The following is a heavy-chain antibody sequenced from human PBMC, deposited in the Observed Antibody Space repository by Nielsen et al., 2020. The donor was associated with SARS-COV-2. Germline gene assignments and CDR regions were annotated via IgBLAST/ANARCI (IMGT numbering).Heavy chain of an antibody. CDR1: GYTFTSYY. V-gene: IGHV1-46*01. CDR2: INPSGGST. J-gene: IGHJ4*02. Sequence: ASVKVSCKASGYTFTSYYVHWVRQAPGQGLEWMGIINPSGGSTSYAQKFQGRVTMTRDTSTSTVYMELSSLRSEDTAVYYCARGGRLRGNVCGGDCYPFDYWGQGTLVTVSS. CDR3: ARGGRLRGNVCGGDCYPFDY. D-gene: IGHD2-21*02.